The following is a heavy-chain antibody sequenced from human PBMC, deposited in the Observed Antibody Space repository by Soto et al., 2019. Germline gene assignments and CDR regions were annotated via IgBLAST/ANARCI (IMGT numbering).Heavy chain of an antibody. CDR3: PIGKPDWFDH. J-gene: IGHJ5*02. CDR2: IYLGGIT. CDR1: GYSISSGLY. Sequence: SKTLSLTGAVSGYSISSGLYWGWIRQPPGKGLEWIGTIYLGGITYYNPSLKSRVTISIDTSKNHFSLRLSSVTATDTAVFFFPIGKPDWFDHWGQGTLVTVYS. V-gene: IGHV4-38-2*01. D-gene: IGHD1-26*01.